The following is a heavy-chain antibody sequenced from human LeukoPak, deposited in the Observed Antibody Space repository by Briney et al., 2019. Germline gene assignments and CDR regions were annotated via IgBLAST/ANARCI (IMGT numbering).Heavy chain of an antibody. V-gene: IGHV3-7*01. Sequence: PGGSLRLSCAASGFNFGNFWMSWVRQPPGRGLQWVASMRGDASYIYYVDSVKGRFTISRDNARNSLYLQMNSLRPEDTAIYYCARLFGGVTTFDPWGQGALVTVSS. CDR3: ARLFGGVTTFDP. CDR1: GFNFGNFW. CDR2: MRGDASYI. J-gene: IGHJ5*02. D-gene: IGHD2-8*02.